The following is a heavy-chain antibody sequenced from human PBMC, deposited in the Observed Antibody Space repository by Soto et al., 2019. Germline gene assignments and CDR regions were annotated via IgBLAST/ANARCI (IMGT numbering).Heavy chain of an antibody. Sequence: EVQLLESGGGLVQPGGSLRLSCAASGFTLSSYAMSWVRQAPGKGLEWVSAISGSGGSTYYADSVKGRFTISRDNSKNTLYLQMNSLRAEDTAVYYCARQSSGSYYGHFDYWGQGTLVTVSS. CDR3: ARQSSGSYYGHFDY. CDR1: GFTLSSYA. J-gene: IGHJ4*02. V-gene: IGHV3-23*01. CDR2: ISGSGGST. D-gene: IGHD1-26*01.